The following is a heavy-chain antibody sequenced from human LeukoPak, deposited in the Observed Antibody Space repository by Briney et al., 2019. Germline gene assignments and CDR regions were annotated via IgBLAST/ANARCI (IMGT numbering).Heavy chain of an antibody. V-gene: IGHV3-30*04. D-gene: IGHD3-22*01. CDR2: MSSDGTNE. J-gene: IGHJ3*02. CDR3: AKDWDYYDSSGYSPDI. CDR1: TFPFGNYA. Sequence: GGSLRLSCVASTFPFGNYAMYWFRQAPGKGLEWVAVMSSDGTNEYYADSVKGRFTISRDNSKNTLYPQMNSLRAEDTAVYYCAKDWDYYDSSGYSPDIWGQGTMVTVSS.